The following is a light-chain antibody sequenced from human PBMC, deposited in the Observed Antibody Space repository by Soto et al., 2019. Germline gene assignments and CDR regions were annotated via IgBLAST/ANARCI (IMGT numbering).Light chain of an antibody. CDR2: GAS. Sequence: EIVLTQFPGTLSLSPGDRATLSCRASQSVGSNYLAWYQQRPGQPPNLLIFGASHRAPDIPDRFSGSGSGTDFTLTISRLEPEDFAVYYCQQYGSSGTFGQGTKVDIK. CDR3: QQYGSSGT. CDR1: QSVGSNY. J-gene: IGKJ1*01. V-gene: IGKV3-20*01.